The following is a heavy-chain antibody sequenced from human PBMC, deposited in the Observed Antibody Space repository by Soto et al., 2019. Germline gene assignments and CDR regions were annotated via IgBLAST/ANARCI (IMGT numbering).Heavy chain of an antibody. Sequence: SETLSLTCAVYGGSFSGYYWSWIRQPPGKGLEWIGEINHSGSTNYNPSLKSRVTISVDTSKNQFSLKLSSVTAADTAVYYCARVTMIVDVAYFDYWGQGTLVTVS. CDR2: INHSGST. J-gene: IGHJ4*02. CDR3: ARVTMIVDVAYFDY. V-gene: IGHV4-34*01. CDR1: GGSFSGYY. D-gene: IGHD3-22*01.